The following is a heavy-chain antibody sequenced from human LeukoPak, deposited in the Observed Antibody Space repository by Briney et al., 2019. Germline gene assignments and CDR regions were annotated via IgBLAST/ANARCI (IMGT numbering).Heavy chain of an antibody. V-gene: IGHV3-33*03. CDR2: IWYDGSNK. D-gene: IGHD3-22*01. Sequence: PGGSLRLSCAASGFTFSSYGMHWVRQAPGKGLEWVAVIWYDGSNKYYADSVKGRFTISRDNSKNTLYLQMNSLRVEDTAVYYCAKDRRPESVVVTSFPYYFDSWGQGTLVTVSS. J-gene: IGHJ4*02. CDR3: AKDRRPESVVVTSFPYYFDS. CDR1: GFTFSSYG.